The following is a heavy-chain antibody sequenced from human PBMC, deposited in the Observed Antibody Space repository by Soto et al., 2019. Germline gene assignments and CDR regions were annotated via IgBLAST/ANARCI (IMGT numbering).Heavy chain of an antibody. CDR2: ISYDGSNK. D-gene: IGHD3-10*01. J-gene: IGHJ6*02. CDR1: GFTFSSYA. V-gene: IGHV3-30-3*01. Sequence: QVQLVESGGGVVQPGRSLRLSCAASGFTFSSYAMHWVRQAPGKGLEWVAVISYDGSNKYYADSVKGRFTISRDNSKNTRYLQMNSLRAEDTDVYYCARDSRIYGSGSYYYGMDVWGQGTTVTVSS. CDR3: ARDSRIYGSGSYYYGMDV.